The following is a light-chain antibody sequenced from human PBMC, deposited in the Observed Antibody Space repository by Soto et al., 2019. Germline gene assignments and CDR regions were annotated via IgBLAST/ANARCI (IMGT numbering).Light chain of an antibody. CDR2: DAS. CDR3: HQRTRWPPT. V-gene: IGKV3-11*01. CDR1: QTISVY. J-gene: IGKJ4*01. Sequence: EIVLTQSPATLSLSPGERASLSCRASQTISVYLAWYQKKPGQAPRLLIYDASNRATGIPARFSGSGSGTDFTLTISSLEPEDFAVYYCHQRTRWPPTFGGGTRVEI.